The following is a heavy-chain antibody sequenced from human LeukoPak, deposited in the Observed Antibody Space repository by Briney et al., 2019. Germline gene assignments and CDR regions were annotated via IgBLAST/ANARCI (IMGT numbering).Heavy chain of an antibody. CDR3: ARDGGYSGYDADC. CDR2: ISYSGST. V-gene: IGHV4-39*02. D-gene: IGHD5-12*01. J-gene: IGHJ4*02. Sequence: SETLSLTCTVSGGSISSSSYYWGWIRQPPGQGLQWIGTISYSGSTYYNPSLKSRVAISVDTSKNRFSLKLTSVTVADTAVYYCARDGGYSGYDADCWGQGTLVTVSS. CDR1: GGSISSSSYY.